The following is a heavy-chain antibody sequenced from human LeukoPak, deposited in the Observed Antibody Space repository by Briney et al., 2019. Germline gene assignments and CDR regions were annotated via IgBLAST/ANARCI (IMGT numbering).Heavy chain of an antibody. Sequence: SETLSLTCTVSGASISSYYWSWIRQPPGKGLEWIGYIYYSEGTYYNPSLKSRLTISIDTSKNQFSLKLSSVTAADTAVYYCARVIYGDYYFYGLDVWGQGTTVTVSS. CDR1: GASISSYY. J-gene: IGHJ6*02. V-gene: IGHV4-30-4*01. CDR3: ARVIYGDYYFYGLDV. D-gene: IGHD2-21*01. CDR2: IYYSEGT.